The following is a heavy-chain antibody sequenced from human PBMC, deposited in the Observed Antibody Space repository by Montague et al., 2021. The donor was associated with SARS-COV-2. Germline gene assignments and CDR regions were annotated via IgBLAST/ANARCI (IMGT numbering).Heavy chain of an antibody. Sequence: SETLSLTCSVSGGSISSDYWSWIRQSPGKGLEWIGYIYYRGATNYNPSLKSRVTISIDTSQNQFSLNLSSVATADTAVYYCARLQRHFEWFDFDFWGQGSLVTVSS. CDR2: IYYRGAT. J-gene: IGHJ4*02. CDR1: GGSISSDY. CDR3: ARLQRHFEWFDFDF. V-gene: IGHV4-59*01. D-gene: IGHD3-9*01.